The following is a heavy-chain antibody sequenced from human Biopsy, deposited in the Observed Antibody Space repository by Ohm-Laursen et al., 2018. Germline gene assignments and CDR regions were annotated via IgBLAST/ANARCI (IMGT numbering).Heavy chain of an antibody. CDR1: GDSITAYY. CDR2: IHHSGST. J-gene: IGHJ6*02. Sequence: SDTLSLTCTVSGDSITAYYWSWIRQPPGKGLECIGNIHHSGSTNYNPSLKSRLTISVDTSQNQFSLKMSSVTAADTAVYYCARMDCSGGSCHYYSYGMDVWGQGTTVTVSS. D-gene: IGHD2-15*01. CDR3: ARMDCSGGSCHYYSYGMDV. V-gene: IGHV4-4*09.